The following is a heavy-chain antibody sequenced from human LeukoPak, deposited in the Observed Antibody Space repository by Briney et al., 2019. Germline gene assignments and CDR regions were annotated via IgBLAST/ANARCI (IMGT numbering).Heavy chain of an antibody. CDR3: ARDRYGEAFDI. J-gene: IGHJ3*02. Sequence: GGSLRLSCAASGFTFSSYWMSWVRQAPGKGLEWVANIKQDGSEKYYVDSVKGRFTISRDNAKNSLYLQMNSLRAEDTAVCYCARDRYGEAFDIWGQGTMVTVSS. CDR1: GFTFSSYW. CDR2: IKQDGSEK. V-gene: IGHV3-7*01. D-gene: IGHD4-17*01.